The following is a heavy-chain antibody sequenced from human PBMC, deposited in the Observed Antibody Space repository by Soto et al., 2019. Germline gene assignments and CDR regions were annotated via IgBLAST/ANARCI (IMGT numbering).Heavy chain of an antibody. CDR1: GYTFTSYD. D-gene: IGHD3-22*01. CDR2: MNPNSGNT. CDR3: ARFNSRPTPKVYDSSGYTYNWFDP. J-gene: IGHJ5*02. V-gene: IGHV1-8*01. Sequence: ASVKVSCKASGYTFTSYDINWVRQATGQGLEWMGWMNPNSGNTGYAQKFQGRVTISWDMSTNTAYMELSSLRSEDTAVYYCARFNSRPTPKVYDSSGYTYNWFDPWGQGTLVTVSS.